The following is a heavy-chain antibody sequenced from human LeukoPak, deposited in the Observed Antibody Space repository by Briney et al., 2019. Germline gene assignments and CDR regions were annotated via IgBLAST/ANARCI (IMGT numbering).Heavy chain of an antibody. Sequence: GGSLRLSCAASGFTFSSYGMHWVRQAPGKGLEWVAVISYDGSNKYYADSVKGRFTISRDNSKNTLYLQMNSLRAEDTAVYYCAKESTRGYSGYGWGQGTLVTVSS. CDR3: AKESTRGYSGYG. D-gene: IGHD5-12*01. J-gene: IGHJ4*02. V-gene: IGHV3-30*18. CDR1: GFTFSSYG. CDR2: ISYDGSNK.